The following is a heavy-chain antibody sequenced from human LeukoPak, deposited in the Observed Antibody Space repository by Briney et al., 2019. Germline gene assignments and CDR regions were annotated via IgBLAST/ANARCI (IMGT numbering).Heavy chain of an antibody. CDR3: AKRSDSSGYQYYFDY. J-gene: IGHJ4*02. CDR1: GFTFSSYA. D-gene: IGHD3-22*01. CDR2: ISGSGGST. Sequence: GGSLRLSCAASGFTFSSYAVSWVRQAPGKGLEWVSAISGSGGSTYYAGSVKGRFTISRDNSKNTLYLQMNSLRAADTAVYYCAKRSDSSGYQYYFDYWGQGTLVTVSS. V-gene: IGHV3-23*01.